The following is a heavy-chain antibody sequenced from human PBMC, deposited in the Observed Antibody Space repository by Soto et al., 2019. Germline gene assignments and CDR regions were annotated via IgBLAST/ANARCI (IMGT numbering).Heavy chain of an antibody. CDR1: GGSISSGGYY. Sequence: SETLSLTCTVSGGSISSGGYYWSWIRQHPGKGLEWIGYIYYSGSTYYNPSLKSRVTISVDTSKNQFSLKLSSVTAADTAVYYCARGLGYCSGGSCVDYWGQGTLVTVSS. V-gene: IGHV4-31*02. CDR2: IYYSGST. J-gene: IGHJ4*02. D-gene: IGHD2-15*01. CDR3: ARGLGYCSGGSCVDY.